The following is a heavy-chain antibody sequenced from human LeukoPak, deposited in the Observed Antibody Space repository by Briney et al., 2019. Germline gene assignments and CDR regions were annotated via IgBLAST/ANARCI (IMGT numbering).Heavy chain of an antibody. CDR2: IKQDGSEK. CDR1: GFTFNSYW. J-gene: IGHJ6*02. V-gene: IGHV3-7*01. CDR3: ARDRATLRV. Sequence: GGSLRLSCAASGFTFNSYWMSWVRQAPGKGLEWVANIKQDGSEKYYVDSPKGRFTISRDNAKNSLYLQMNSLRAEDTAVYYCARDRATLRVWGQGTTVIVSS.